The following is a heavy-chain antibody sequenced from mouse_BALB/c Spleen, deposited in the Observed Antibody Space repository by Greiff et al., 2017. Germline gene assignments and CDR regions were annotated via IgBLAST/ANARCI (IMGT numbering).Heavy chain of an antibody. D-gene: IGHD2-14*01. Sequence: QVQLKQSGAELVKPGASVKLSCKASGYTFTSYWMHWVKQRPGQGLEWIGEINPSNGRTNYNEKFKSKATLTVDKSSSTAYMQLSSLTSEDSAVYYCAYYRYDVRYFDYWGQGTTLTVSS. CDR3: AYYRYDVRYFDY. V-gene: IGHV1S81*02. CDR1: GYTFTSYW. CDR2: INPSNGRT. J-gene: IGHJ2*01.